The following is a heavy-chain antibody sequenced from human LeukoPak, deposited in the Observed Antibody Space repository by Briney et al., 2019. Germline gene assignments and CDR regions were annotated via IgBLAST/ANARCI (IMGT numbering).Heavy chain of an antibody. V-gene: IGHV3-30*03. CDR1: GFTFSSYG. Sequence: GGSLRLSCAASGFTFSSYGMHWVRQAPGKGLEVVAVISYDGSNKYYADSVKGRFTISRDNSKNTLYLQMNSLRAEDTAVYYCASQAYSSSWYGRDGGYWGQGTLVTVSS. D-gene: IGHD6-13*01. J-gene: IGHJ4*02. CDR3: ASQAYSSSWYGRDGGY. CDR2: ISYDGSNK.